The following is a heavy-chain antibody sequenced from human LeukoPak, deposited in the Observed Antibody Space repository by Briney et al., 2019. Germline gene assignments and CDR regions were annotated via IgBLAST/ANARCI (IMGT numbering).Heavy chain of an antibody. J-gene: IGHJ4*02. Sequence: PSETLSLTCTVSGGSISSSSYYWGWVRQSPGKGLKWIGYIYHSGSTNYNPSLRSRVAISVDTSKSQFSLNLNSVTAADTAVYYCAWIISATGTGGYYFNYWGQGTLVTVSS. D-gene: IGHD6-13*01. CDR3: AWIISATGTGGYYFNY. CDR1: GGSISSSSYY. V-gene: IGHV4-61*05. CDR2: IYHSGST.